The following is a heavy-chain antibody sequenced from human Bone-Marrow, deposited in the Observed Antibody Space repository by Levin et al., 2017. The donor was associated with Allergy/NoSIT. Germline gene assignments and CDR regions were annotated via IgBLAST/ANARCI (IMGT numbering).Heavy chain of an antibody. Sequence: ASVKVSCAASGFTFSSYAMSWVRQAPGKGLDWVSAISGSGTSTYYAASVKGRFTIPRDNSMTTLYLQMNSLRAEDTAVYYCAKGAGWVAGAVALIWGQGTLVTVSS. CDR3: AKGAGWVAGAVALI. J-gene: IGHJ4*02. CDR2: ISGSGTST. D-gene: IGHD6-19*01. V-gene: IGHV3-23*01. CDR1: GFTFSSYA.